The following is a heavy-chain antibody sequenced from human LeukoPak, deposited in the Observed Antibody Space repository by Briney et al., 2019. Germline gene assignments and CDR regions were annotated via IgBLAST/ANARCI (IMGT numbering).Heavy chain of an antibody. CDR2: IIPIFGTA. V-gene: IGHV1-69*01. Sequence: ASVKVSCKASGGTFSSYAISWVRQAPGQGLEWMGGIIPIFGTANYAQKFQGRVTITADESTSTAYMELSSLRSEDTAAYYCARGLCSSTSCYWPDYYYYYYMDVWGKGTTVTVSS. CDR3: ARGLCSSTSCYWPDYYYYYYMDV. D-gene: IGHD2-2*01. J-gene: IGHJ6*03. CDR1: GGTFSSYA.